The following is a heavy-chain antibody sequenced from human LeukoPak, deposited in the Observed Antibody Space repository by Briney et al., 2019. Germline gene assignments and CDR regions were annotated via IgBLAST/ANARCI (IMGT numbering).Heavy chain of an antibody. CDR2: INPSGGST. D-gene: IGHD2-21*01. V-gene: IGHV1-46*01. Sequence: GASVKVSCKASGYTFTSYYVHWVRQAPGQGLEWMGVINPSGGSTSYAQKFQGRVTVTRDTSASTVYMELSSLRSEDTAVYYCARGLRDYFDYWGQGTLVTVSS. J-gene: IGHJ4*02. CDR1: GYTFTSYY. CDR3: ARGLRDYFDY.